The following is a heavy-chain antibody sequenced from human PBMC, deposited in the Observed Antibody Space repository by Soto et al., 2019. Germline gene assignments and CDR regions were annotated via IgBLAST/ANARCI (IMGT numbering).Heavy chain of an antibody. CDR1: GDTFSFYT. Sequence: SLKVSCKASGDTFSFYTINWVRQAPGLGLEWMGRVNPILSMSNYAQKFQGRVTMTADKSTSTAYMELRSLRSEDTAFYYCATCYGSGYRGFVHCGQGARVTVP. J-gene: IGHJ4*02. V-gene: IGHV1-69*02. CDR3: ATCYGSGYRGFVH. D-gene: IGHD3-10*01. CDR2: VNPILSMS.